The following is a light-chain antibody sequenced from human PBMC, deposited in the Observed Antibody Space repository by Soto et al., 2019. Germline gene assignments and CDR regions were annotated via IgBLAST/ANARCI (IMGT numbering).Light chain of an antibody. Sequence: EIVLTQSPGILSLSPGERATLSCRANESLSSGFLAWYQQRRGQAPRLLIYGAFNRATGIPARFSGSGSGTDFTLTISSLEPEDSAIYYCQQRNIWPPVTFGQGTRLEIK. CDR2: GAF. CDR3: QQRNIWPPVT. CDR1: ESLSSG. J-gene: IGKJ5*01. V-gene: IGKV3-11*01.